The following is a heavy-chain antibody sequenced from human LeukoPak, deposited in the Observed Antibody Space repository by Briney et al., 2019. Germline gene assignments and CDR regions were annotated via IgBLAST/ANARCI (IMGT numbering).Heavy chain of an antibody. J-gene: IGHJ4*02. CDR1: GFTFSSYE. D-gene: IGHD5-12*01. CDR2: ISSSGSTI. CDR3: ARARGYSGYDSANFDY. V-gene: IGHV3-48*03. Sequence: GGSLRLSCAASGFTFSSYEMNWVRQAPGEGLEWVSYISSSGSTIYYADSVKGRFTISRDNAKNSLYLQMNSLRAEDTAVYYCARARGYSGYDSANFDYWGQGTLVTVSS.